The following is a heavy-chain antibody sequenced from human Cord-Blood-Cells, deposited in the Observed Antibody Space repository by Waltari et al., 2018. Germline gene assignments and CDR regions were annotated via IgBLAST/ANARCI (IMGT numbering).Heavy chain of an antibody. CDR3: ARDLSAVIAAAGEFDY. D-gene: IGHD6-13*01. CDR1: GFTFSSYS. J-gene: IGHJ4*02. CDR2: ISSSSSTI. V-gene: IGHV3-48*01. Sequence: EVQLVESGGGLVQPGGSLRLSCAASGFTFSSYSMNWVRQAPGKGLGWVSYISSSSSTISYADSVKGRFTISRDNAKNSLYLQMNSLRAEDTAVYYCARDLSAVIAAAGEFDYWGQGTLVTVSS.